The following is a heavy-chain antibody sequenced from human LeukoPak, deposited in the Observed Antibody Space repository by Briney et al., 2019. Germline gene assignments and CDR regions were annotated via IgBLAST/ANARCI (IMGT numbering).Heavy chain of an antibody. J-gene: IGHJ6*02. CDR1: GFTFSSYE. Sequence: GGSLRLSCAASGFTFSSYEMNWVRQAPGKGLEWVSYISSSGSIIYYADSVKGRFTISRDNAKNSLYLQMNSLRAEDTAVYYCAREVRGEEQQLVYGMDVWGQGTTVTVSS. CDR3: AREVRGEEQQLVYGMDV. CDR2: ISSSGSII. V-gene: IGHV3-48*03. D-gene: IGHD6-13*01.